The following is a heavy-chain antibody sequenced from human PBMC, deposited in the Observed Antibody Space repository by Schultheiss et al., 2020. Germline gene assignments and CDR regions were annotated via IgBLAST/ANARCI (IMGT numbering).Heavy chain of an antibody. V-gene: IGHV1-46*01. J-gene: IGHJ4*02. CDR2: INPSGGST. CDR3: AKDNSDGIAAAGKPYFDY. CDR1: GYTFTGYY. D-gene: IGHD6-13*01. Sequence: ASVKVSCKASGYTFTGYYMHWVRQAPGQGLEWMGIINPSGGSTSYAQKFQGRVTMTRNTSISTAYMELSSLRAEDTAVYYCAKDNSDGIAAAGKPYFDYWGQGNLGTVSS.